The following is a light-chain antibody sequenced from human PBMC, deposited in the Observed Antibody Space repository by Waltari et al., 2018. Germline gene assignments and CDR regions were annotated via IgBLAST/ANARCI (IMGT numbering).Light chain of an antibody. J-gene: IGKJ2*01. CDR3: QQRSTWYT. CDR1: QSVNHY. Sequence: EIVLTQSPATLSLSPGERATLSCRASQSVNHYLPRYQQKPGQAPRLLIYDASNRATGIPARFSGSGSGTDFTLTITSLEPEDFAVYYCQQRSTWYTFGQGTKLEIK. CDR2: DAS. V-gene: IGKV3-11*01.